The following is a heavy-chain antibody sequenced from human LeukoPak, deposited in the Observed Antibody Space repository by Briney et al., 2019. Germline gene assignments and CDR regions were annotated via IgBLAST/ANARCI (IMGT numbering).Heavy chain of an antibody. CDR3: ARNAELGYCTNGVCYTRDYYYYYYMDV. CDR2: INPHSGGT. J-gene: IGHJ6*03. CDR1: GYTFTGYY. V-gene: IGHV1-2*02. D-gene: IGHD2-8*01. Sequence: GASVKVSCKASGYTFTGYYMHWVGQAPGQGLEWMGWINPHSGGTDYAQKFQGRVTMTRDTSISTAYMELSRLRSDDTAVYYCARNAELGYCTNGVCYTRDYYYYYYMDVWGKGTTVTVSS.